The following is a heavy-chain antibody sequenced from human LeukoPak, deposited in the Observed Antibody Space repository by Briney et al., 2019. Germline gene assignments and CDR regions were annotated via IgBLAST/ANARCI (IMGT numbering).Heavy chain of an antibody. CDR2: ITVTGANT. Sequence: GRSLRLSCAASGSTFSSYAMSWVSQPPGNWLGWVSSITVTGANTTYADCVKGPFTISRDNSKNTLYVQLNSLIAEDTAVYYCAKDDYGYWFDPWGQGTRVTVSS. D-gene: IGHD3-10*01. CDR3: AKDDYGYWFDP. J-gene: IGHJ5*02. CDR1: GSTFSSYA. V-gene: IGHV3-23*01.